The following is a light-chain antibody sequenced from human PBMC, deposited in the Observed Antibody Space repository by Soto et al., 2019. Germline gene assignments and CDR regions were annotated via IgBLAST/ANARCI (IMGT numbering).Light chain of an antibody. CDR1: QTISSG. V-gene: IGKV1-5*01. CDR3: QQYKSYKT. CDR2: DAS. Sequence: IPMTQSPSTLSAAVGDRVTITCRASQTISSGLAWYQQKPGKAPKVLIYDASTLESGVPSRFSGSGSGTELPITCSSLQPDDFATYYCQQYKSYKTFGQGTKVEMK. J-gene: IGKJ1*01.